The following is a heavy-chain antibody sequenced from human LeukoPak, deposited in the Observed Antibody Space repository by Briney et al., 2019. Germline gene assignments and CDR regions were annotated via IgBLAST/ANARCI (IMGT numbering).Heavy chain of an antibody. Sequence: ASAKVSCKASGYTFTSNHMHWVRQAPGQGLEWMGIINPSDDTTTYAQKFRGRVTMTRDTSTSTVYMDLSSLRSEDTAVYYCARDGGSYGDCPHWGQGTLVTVSS. V-gene: IGHV1-46*01. CDR1: GYTFTSNH. J-gene: IGHJ1*01. CDR2: INPSDDTT. D-gene: IGHD4-17*01. CDR3: ARDGGSYGDCPH.